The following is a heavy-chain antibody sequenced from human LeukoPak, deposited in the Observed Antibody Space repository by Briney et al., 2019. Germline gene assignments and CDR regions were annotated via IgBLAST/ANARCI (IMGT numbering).Heavy chain of an antibody. V-gene: IGHV1-18*01. CDR1: GYILTTYG. D-gene: IGHD6-19*01. CDR2: ISPYNENR. CDR3: GREPSESFIDY. Sequence: ASVKVSCKASGYILTTYGISWVRQAPGQGLEWMGWISPYNENRKYAQKFQGRVTMTTDTSTNTAYMELRSLRSDDTAVYYCGREPSESFIDYWGQGTLVTVSS. J-gene: IGHJ4*02.